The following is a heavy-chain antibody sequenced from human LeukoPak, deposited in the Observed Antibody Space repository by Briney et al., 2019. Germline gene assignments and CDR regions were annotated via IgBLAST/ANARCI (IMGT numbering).Heavy chain of an antibody. CDR2: IGPNSGGT. J-gene: IGHJ5*02. CDR1: GYTFSDYY. D-gene: IGHD6-6*01. Sequence: ASVKVSCKASGYTFSDYYMHWVRQAPGQGLEWMGWIGPNSGGTNYAQKFQGRVTMTRDTSMSTAYMELSRLISDDTAVYYCARSNIAVRRGDNWFDPWGQGTLVTVSS. CDR3: ARSNIAVRRGDNWFDP. V-gene: IGHV1-2*02.